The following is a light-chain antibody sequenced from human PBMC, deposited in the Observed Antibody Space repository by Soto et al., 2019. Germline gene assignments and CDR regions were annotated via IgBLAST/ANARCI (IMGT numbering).Light chain of an antibody. CDR1: SSDVGGYNF. CDR2: EVS. Sequence: QSALTQPASVSGSPGQSITISCTGTSSDVGGYNFVSWYQQHPGKAPRLIIYEVSSRPSGVSYRFSGSKSGNTASLTISGLQAEDGDDYYCSSYTLRNTLVLFGGGTKLTVL. CDR3: SSYTLRNTLVL. J-gene: IGLJ3*02. V-gene: IGLV2-14*01.